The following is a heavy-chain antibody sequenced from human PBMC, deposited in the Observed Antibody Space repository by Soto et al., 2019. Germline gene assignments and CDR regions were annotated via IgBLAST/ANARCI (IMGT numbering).Heavy chain of an antibody. J-gene: IGHJ1*01. CDR3: ARVGVYDILTGRSPGRYFQH. D-gene: IGHD3-9*01. CDR1: GGSFSGYY. Sequence: PSETLSLTCAVYGGSFSGYYWSWIRQPPGKGLEWIGEINHSGSTNYNPSLKSRVTISVDTSKNQFSLKLSSVTAADTAVYYCARVGVYDILTGRSPGRYFQHWGQGTLVTVSS. V-gene: IGHV4-34*01. CDR2: INHSGST.